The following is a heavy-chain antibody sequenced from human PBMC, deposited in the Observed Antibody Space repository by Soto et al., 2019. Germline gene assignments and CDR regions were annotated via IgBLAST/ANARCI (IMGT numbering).Heavy chain of an antibody. CDR1: GGTFSSYA. Sequence: QVQRVQSGAAVKKPGSSVKVSCKASGGTFSSYAISWVRQAPGQGLEWMGGIIPIFGTANSAQKFQGRVTITADESTSTVYMELGSLRSEDTAVYYCARDPGVGCSGGSCYIDYWGQGTLVTVS. V-gene: IGHV1-69*12. J-gene: IGHJ4*02. D-gene: IGHD2-15*01. CDR3: ARDPGVGCSGGSCYIDY. CDR2: IIPIFGTA.